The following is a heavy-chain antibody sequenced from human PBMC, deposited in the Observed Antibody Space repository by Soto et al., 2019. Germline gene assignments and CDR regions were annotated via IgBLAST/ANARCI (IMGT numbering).Heavy chain of an antibody. V-gene: IGHV1-18*01. D-gene: IGHD1-26*01. CDR1: GYTFTSYG. Sequence: QVQLVQSGAEVKKPGASVKVSCKASGYTFTSYGISWVRQAPGQGLEWMGWNSAYNGNTNYAQKLGGRGAMTTDTSRSTAYMELRSLRSGDTAVYYCARDRGSYALDYWGQGTLVTVSS. CDR3: ARDRGSYALDY. CDR2: NSAYNGNT. J-gene: IGHJ4*02.